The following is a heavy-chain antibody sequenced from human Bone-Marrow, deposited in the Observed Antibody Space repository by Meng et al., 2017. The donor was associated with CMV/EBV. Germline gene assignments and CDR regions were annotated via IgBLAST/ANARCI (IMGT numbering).Heavy chain of an antibody. Sequence: GESLKISCVASGFTFSSYAMHWVRQAPGKGLEWVAVIWNDGSNKYYVDSVKGRFTISRDNSKNTLYLEMNSLRAEDTAVYYCAKERENWSYRTPIDYWGQGTRVTVSS. CDR2: IWNDGSNK. V-gene: IGHV3-33*06. J-gene: IGHJ4*02. CDR1: GFTFSSYA. D-gene: IGHD1-1*01. CDR3: AKERENWSYRTPIDY.